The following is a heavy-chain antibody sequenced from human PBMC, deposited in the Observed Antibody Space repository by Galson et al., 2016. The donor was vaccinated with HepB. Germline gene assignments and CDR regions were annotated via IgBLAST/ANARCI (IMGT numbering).Heavy chain of an antibody. D-gene: IGHD6-13*01. CDR3: ARDPTYSFSWPYLDY. CDR1: EFTFSSYS. V-gene: IGHV3-48*04. Sequence: LRLSCAASEFTFSSYSMNWVRQAPGKGLEWVSYINGDSGRIYYADSVKGRFTISRDNAKNSLYLQMNSLRPEDTAIYYCARDPTYSFSWPYLDYWGQGALVTVAS. J-gene: IGHJ4*02. CDR2: INGDSGRI.